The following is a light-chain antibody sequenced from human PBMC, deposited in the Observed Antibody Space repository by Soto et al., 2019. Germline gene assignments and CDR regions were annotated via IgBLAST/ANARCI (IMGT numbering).Light chain of an antibody. CDR3: QQYNNWPRT. CDR2: GAS. CDR1: QSISNN. V-gene: IGKV3-15*01. Sequence: EIVMTQSPATLSVSPGERDTLSCRASQSISNNVAWYQQKPGQAPRLLIYGASTRATGIPARFSGSGSGTEFTLTISSLQSEDFAVYYCQQYNNWPRTFGQGTKVEIK. J-gene: IGKJ1*01.